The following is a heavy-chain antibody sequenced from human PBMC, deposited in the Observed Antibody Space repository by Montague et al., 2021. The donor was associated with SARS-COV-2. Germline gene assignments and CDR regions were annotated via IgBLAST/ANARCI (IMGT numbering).Heavy chain of an antibody. Sequence: SETLSLTCIVSGSSVRSYFWSWIRQPPGKGLEWIGNIYDSGSTNSNPSLKRRVTISVDTSKNQFSLKLSAVTAADTAVYYCARENTVTTFGGPYYIDSWGQGTLVTVSA. V-gene: IGHV4-59*02. D-gene: IGHD4-17*01. CDR3: ARENTVTTFGGPYYIDS. CDR1: GSSVRSYF. J-gene: IGHJ4*02. CDR2: IYDSGST.